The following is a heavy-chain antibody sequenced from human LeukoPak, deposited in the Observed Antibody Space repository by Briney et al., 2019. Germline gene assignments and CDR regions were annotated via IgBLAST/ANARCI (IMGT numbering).Heavy chain of an antibody. Sequence: SETLSLTCTVSGGSISSSSYYWGWIRQPPGKGLEWMGSIYYSGSTYCNPSLKSRVTISVDTSKNQFSLKLSSVTAADTAVYYCARHFAVAALDYWGQGTLVTVSS. D-gene: IGHD6-19*01. V-gene: IGHV4-39*01. J-gene: IGHJ4*02. CDR1: GGSISSSSYY. CDR2: IYYSGST. CDR3: ARHFAVAALDY.